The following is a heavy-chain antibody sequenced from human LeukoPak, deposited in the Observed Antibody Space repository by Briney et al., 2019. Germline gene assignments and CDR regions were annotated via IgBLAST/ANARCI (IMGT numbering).Heavy chain of an antibody. J-gene: IGHJ4*02. CDR1: GYTFSGYY. CDR2: TNPKSGGT. D-gene: IGHD2-15*01. CDR3: TRELGCSGGSCYPDY. Sequence: GASVKVSCKASGYTFSGYYIHWVRQAPGHGLEWMGWTNPKSGGTNYAQKFQGRVTMTRDTSITTAYMELSRLRSDDTAVYYCTRELGCSGGSCYPDYWGQGTLVTVSS. V-gene: IGHV1-2*02.